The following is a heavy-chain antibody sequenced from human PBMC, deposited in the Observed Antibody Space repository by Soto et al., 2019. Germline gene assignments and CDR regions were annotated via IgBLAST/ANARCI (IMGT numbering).Heavy chain of an antibody. Sequence: QVQLVQSGAEVKKPGASVKVSCKASGYTFTSYGISWVRQAPGQGLEWMGWISAYNGNTNYAQKLQGRVTMTTDTPTSTAYMELRRLRSDDPAVYYCARDRYNYDILTGYYTPQRRLFDPWGQGTLVTVSS. J-gene: IGHJ5*02. CDR2: ISAYNGNT. CDR1: GYTFTSYG. D-gene: IGHD3-9*01. V-gene: IGHV1-18*01. CDR3: ARDRYNYDILTGYYTPQRRLFDP.